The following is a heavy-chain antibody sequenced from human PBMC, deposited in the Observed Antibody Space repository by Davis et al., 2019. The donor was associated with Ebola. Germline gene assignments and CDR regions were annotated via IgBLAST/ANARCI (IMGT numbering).Heavy chain of an antibody. CDR1: GYTFTNSD. CDR2: MNPNSGDT. V-gene: IGHV1-8*01. CDR3: AARYYYGSGLGY. D-gene: IGHD3-10*01. Sequence: ASVKVSCKASGYTFTNSDINWVRQATGQGLEWMGWMNPNSGDTGYAQKFQGRVTMSRNTSINTAYMELRSLRSEDTAVYYCAARYYYGSGLGYWGQGTLVTVSS. J-gene: IGHJ4*02.